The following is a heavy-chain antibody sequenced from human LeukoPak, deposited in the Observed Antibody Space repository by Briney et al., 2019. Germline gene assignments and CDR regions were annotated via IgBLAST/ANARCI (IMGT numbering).Heavy chain of an antibody. V-gene: IGHV1-8*01. CDR1: GYTFTSYD. D-gene: IGHD4-23*01. Sequence: ASVKDSCKDSGYTFTSYDINWVRQATGQGLEWMGWMNPNRGNTGYAQKFQGRVTMTRNTSISTAYMELSSLRSEDTAVYYCARGLPGYGGNSEGGPGYWGQGTLVTVSS. CDR3: ARGLPGYGGNSEGGPGY. CDR2: MNPNRGNT. J-gene: IGHJ4*02.